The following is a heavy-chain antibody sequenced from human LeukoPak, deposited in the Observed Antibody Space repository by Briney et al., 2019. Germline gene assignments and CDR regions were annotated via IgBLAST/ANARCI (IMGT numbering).Heavy chain of an antibody. J-gene: IGHJ4*02. CDR2: ISGSDAGT. V-gene: IGHV3-23*01. Sequence: PGGSLGLSCAASGFPFNNYAMSWVRQPPGRGLEWVSAISGSDAGTYYADSVKGRFTISRDNSKNTLYLQMNSLRAEDTAVYYCARADRVAGPLDYWGQGTLVTVSS. CDR1: GFPFNNYA. CDR3: ARADRVAGPLDY. D-gene: IGHD6-19*01.